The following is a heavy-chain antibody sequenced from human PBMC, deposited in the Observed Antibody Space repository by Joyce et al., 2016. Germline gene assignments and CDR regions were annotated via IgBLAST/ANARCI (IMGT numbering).Heavy chain of an antibody. CDR2: INPNNGDT. V-gene: IGHV1-2*02. CDR3: GRGQKTFDP. J-gene: IGHJ5*02. Sequence: QIQLVQSGAEVKRPGASVKVSCKTWGYTFTNYYIHWVRQAPGQGLQWMGLINPNNGDTIFAPNFQGRVTLTRDTSTSTAYIELSSLRSDDTAVYYCGRGQKTFDPWGQGTLVIVS. CDR1: GYTFTNYY.